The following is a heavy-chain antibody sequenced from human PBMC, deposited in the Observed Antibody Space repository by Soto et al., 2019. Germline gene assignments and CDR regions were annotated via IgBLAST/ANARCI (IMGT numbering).Heavy chain of an antibody. V-gene: IGHV1-69*02. Sequence: SVKVSCKASGGTFSSYTISWVRQAPGQGLEWMGRIIPILGIANYAQKFQGRVTITADKSTSTAYMELSSLRSEDTAVYYCARVSPTREYYFDYWGQGTLVTSP. J-gene: IGHJ4*02. CDR3: ARVSPTREYYFDY. CDR2: IIPILGIA. CDR1: GGTFSSYT.